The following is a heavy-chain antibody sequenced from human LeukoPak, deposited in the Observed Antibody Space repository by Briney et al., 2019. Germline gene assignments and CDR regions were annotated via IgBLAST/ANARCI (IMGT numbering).Heavy chain of an antibody. CDR2: IFYSGST. V-gene: IGHV4-59*01. J-gene: IGHJ4*02. CDR3: ARDLYGGNSESY. D-gene: IGHD4-23*01. CDR1: GGSITNYY. Sequence: SETLSLTCTVSGGSITNYYCSWIRQPPGKGLEWIGYIFYSGSTHYSPSLKSRVTISGDPSKNQFSLKLTSVTAADTAVYYCARDLYGGNSESYWGQGTLVTVSS.